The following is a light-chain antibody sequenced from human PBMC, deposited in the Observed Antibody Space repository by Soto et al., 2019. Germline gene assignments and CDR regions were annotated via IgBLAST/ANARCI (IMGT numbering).Light chain of an antibody. J-gene: IGKJ1*01. CDR3: QQYNSFPT. V-gene: IGKV1-5*03. CDR2: KAS. CDR1: QSINSW. Sequence: DIQMTQSPSTLSASVGDRVTITCRASQSINSWLAWHQQRPGKAPKLLIYKASSLESGVPSTFSGSRAGTGFTLTISSLQPDDFATYYCQQYNSFPTFGHGTKVEVK.